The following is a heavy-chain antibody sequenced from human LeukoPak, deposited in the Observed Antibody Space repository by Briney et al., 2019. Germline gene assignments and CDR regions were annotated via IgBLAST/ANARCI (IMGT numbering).Heavy chain of an antibody. Sequence: ASVNVSCKASGGTFSSYTISWVRHPPAQGLEWMGVIIPIFGTANYAHKFQGRVTITADKSTSTAYMELSSLRSEDTAVYYCARAPDCSGGSCYRYNWFDPWGQGTLVTVSS. D-gene: IGHD2-15*01. V-gene: IGHV1-69*06. CDR2: IIPIFGTA. CDR1: GGTFSSYT. J-gene: IGHJ5*02. CDR3: ARAPDCSGGSCYRYNWFDP.